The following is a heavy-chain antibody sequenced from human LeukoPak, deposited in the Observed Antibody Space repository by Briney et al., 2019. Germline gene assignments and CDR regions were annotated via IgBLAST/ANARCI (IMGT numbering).Heavy chain of an antibody. CDR1: GYTFTSYG. CDR3: ARLSPPIASFCSGGTCYSGGFDP. Sequence: GASVKVSCKTSGYTFTSYGITWVRRAPGQGLEWMGWITTYNGNTYYAQKLQGRVTMTAHTSTSTAYMELRSLRSDDTAVYYCARLSPPIASFCSGGTCYSGGFDPWGQGTLVTVSS. V-gene: IGHV1-18*01. CDR2: ITTYNGNT. J-gene: IGHJ5*02. D-gene: IGHD2-15*01.